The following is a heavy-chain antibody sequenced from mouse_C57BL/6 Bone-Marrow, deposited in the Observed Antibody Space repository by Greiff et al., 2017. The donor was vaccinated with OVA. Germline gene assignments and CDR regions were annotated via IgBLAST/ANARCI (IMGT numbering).Heavy chain of an antibody. CDR1: GYTFTDYY. CDR2: INPNNGGT. Sequence: VQLQQSGPELVKPGASVKISCKASGYTFTDYYMNWVKQSHGKSLEWIGDINPNNGGTSYNQKFKGKATLTVDKSSSTAYMELRSLTSEDSAVYYCAENSVEGYFDVWGTGTTVTVSS. V-gene: IGHV1-26*01. CDR3: AENSVEGYFDV. J-gene: IGHJ1*03.